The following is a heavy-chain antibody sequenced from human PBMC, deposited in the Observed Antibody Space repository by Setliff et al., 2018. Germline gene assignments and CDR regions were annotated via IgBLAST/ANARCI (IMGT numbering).Heavy chain of an antibody. CDR1: GASISSGPYY. CDR3: ARDNTIVGATDY. D-gene: IGHD1-26*01. Sequence: SETLSLTCAVSGASISSGPYYWTWIRQPAGKGLEWVGRLHTSGTTTYNLSLKSRVTTSMDKANNQFSLRVTSVTAADTAVYFCARDNTIVGATDYWGQGILVTVSS. V-gene: IGHV4-61*02. CDR2: LHTSGTT. J-gene: IGHJ4*02.